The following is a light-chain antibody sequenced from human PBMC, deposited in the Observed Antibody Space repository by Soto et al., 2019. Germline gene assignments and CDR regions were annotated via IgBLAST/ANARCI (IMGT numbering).Light chain of an antibody. CDR2: EVS. Sequence: QSVLTQPASVSGSPGQSITISCTGTSSDVGGYNYVSWYQQHPGKAPKLMIYEVSNRPSGVSNRFSGSKSGNTACLTISGLQAEDEADYYCSSYTSSSTSNYVFGTGTKV. CDR1: SSDVGGYNY. CDR3: SSYTSSSTSNYV. J-gene: IGLJ1*01. V-gene: IGLV2-14*01.